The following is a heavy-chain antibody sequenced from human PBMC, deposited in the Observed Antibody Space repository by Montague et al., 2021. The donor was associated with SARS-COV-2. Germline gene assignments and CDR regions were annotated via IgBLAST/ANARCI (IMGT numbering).Heavy chain of an antibody. J-gene: IGHJ6*02. CDR1: GGSISGYY. CDR2: IYYSGSI. D-gene: IGHD2-8*01. CDR3: ARLLRSCSNGVCRTYYYYAMDV. Sequence: SETLSLTCTVSGGSISGYYWSWIRQSPGKGLEWIGYIYYSGSIKYNPFLESRVTVSVDRSKNQVSLKLSSVTPADTAVYYCARLLRSCSNGVCRTYYYYAMDVWGQGTTVTVSS. V-gene: IGHV4-59*01.